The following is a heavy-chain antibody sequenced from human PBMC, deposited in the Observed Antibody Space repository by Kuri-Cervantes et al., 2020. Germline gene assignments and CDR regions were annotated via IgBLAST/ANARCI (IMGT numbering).Heavy chain of an antibody. CDR1: GGTFSSYA. Sequence: SVKVSCKASGGTFSSYAISWVRQAPGQGLEWMGGIIPIFGTANYAQKFRGRVTITADESTSTAYMELSSLRSEDTAVYYCARAKSPSKKKDIVVVVAGSAFDIWGQGTMVTVSS. V-gene: IGHV1-69*13. J-gene: IGHJ3*02. CDR2: IIPIFGTA. CDR3: ARAKSPSKKKDIVVVVAGSAFDI. D-gene: IGHD2-15*01.